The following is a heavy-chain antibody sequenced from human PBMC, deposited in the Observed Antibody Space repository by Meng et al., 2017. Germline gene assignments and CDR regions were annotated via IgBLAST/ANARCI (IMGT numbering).Heavy chain of an antibody. CDR2: IRSKPYGGTA. Sequence: GESLKISCTASGFTFGDYALTWFRQAPGKGLEWVGFIRSKPYGGTAEYAASVKGRFTISRDDSKSIAYLQMNSLKTEDTAVYYCSGDHCSSASCFPIGFRGQGTLVTVSS. CDR1: GFTFGDYA. J-gene: IGHJ4*02. CDR3: SGDHCSSASCFPIGF. V-gene: IGHV3-49*03. D-gene: IGHD2-2*01.